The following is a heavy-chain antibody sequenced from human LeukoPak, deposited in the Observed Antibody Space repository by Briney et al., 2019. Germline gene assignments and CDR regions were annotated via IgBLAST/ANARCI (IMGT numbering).Heavy chain of an antibody. CDR3: ATPGGFGELSPRYYYYYMDV. CDR1: GGTFSSYA. Sequence: SVKVSCKASGGTFSSYAISWVRQAPGQGLEWMGGIIPIFGTANYAQKFQGRVTITADGSTSTAYMELSSLRSEDTAVYYCATPGGFGELSPRYYYYYMDVRGKGTTVTISS. D-gene: IGHD3-10*01. V-gene: IGHV1-69*13. J-gene: IGHJ6*03. CDR2: IIPIFGTA.